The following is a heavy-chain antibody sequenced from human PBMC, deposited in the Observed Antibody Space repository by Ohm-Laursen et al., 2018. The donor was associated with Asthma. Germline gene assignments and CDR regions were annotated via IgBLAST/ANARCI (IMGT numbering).Heavy chain of an antibody. V-gene: IGHV3-48*01. D-gene: IGHD1/OR15-1a*01. CDR1: GFTLSQYG. J-gene: IGHJ6*02. CDR3: AKDHSNNNNNGYYYGMDV. Sequence: GSLRLSCTASGFTLSQYGMNWVRQAPGKGLDWVSYISRSTSRIQYAESVKGGFTIYRDNAKNSLYLEMNSLRAKDTAVYHCAKDHSNNNNNGYYYGMDVWGQGTTVTVSS. CDR2: ISRSTSRI.